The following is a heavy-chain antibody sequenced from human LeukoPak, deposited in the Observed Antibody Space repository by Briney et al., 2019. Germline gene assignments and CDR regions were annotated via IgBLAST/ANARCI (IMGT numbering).Heavy chain of an antibody. Sequence: GGSLRLSCAASGFTFDDYTMHWVRQAPGKGLEWVSLISWDGGSTYYADSVKGRFTISRDNSKNSLYLQMNSLRTEDTALYYCAKDISDSSGWYLLDYWGQGTLVTVSS. D-gene: IGHD6-19*01. CDR2: ISWDGGST. J-gene: IGHJ4*02. CDR3: AKDISDSSGWYLLDY. V-gene: IGHV3-43*01. CDR1: GFTFDDYT.